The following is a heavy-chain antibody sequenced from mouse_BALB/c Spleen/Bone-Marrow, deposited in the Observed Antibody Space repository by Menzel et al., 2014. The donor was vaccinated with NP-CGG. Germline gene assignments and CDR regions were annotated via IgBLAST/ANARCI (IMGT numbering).Heavy chain of an antibody. CDR3: ARWGGNYYAMDF. CDR1: GYTFTSYN. Sequence: LQESGAELVKPGASVKMSCKASGYTFTSYNMHWVKQTPGQGLEWIGAIYPGSGDIYYNQKFKGKATLTADKSSSTAYMQLSSLTSEDSAVYYCARWGGNYYAMDFWGQGTSVTVSS. D-gene: IGHD2-1*01. V-gene: IGHV1-12*01. CDR2: IYPGSGDI. J-gene: IGHJ4*01.